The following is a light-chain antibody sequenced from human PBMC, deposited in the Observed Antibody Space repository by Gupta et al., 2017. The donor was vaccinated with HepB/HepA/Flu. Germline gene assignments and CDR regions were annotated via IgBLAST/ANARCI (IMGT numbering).Light chain of an antibody. V-gene: IGKV1-39*01. J-gene: IGKJ1*01. Sequence: DIQMTQSPSSLSASVGDRVTITCRASQRISRYLNWYQQKPGKAPKLLIYVASYLKSGVLSRIIGSGCGTDFIILISSIEPEDFVTYYCQQSYNTPHTFGQGTEVEIK. CDR3: QQSYNTPHT. CDR1: QRISRY. CDR2: VAS.